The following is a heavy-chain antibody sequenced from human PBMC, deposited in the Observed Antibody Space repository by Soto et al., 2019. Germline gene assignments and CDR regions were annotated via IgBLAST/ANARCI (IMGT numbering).Heavy chain of an antibody. Sequence: QVQLKQSGPEVRKPGASVRVSCKASGYIFTNLGITWVRLAPGQGLEWMGWIRGYNATTHQTQKIQGRVSMTTDTSTGTAYMDLRSLRSDDTAIYYCVRDSSSWFYYYYGMDVWGQGTTVTVSS. CDR2: IRGYNATT. CDR1: GYIFTNLG. J-gene: IGHJ6*02. V-gene: IGHV1-18*01. CDR3: VRDSSSWFYYYYGMDV. D-gene: IGHD6-13*01.